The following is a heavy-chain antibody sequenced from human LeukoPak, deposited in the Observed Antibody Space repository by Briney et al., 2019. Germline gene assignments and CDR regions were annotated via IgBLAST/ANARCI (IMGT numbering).Heavy chain of an antibody. CDR3: ARGYDILTGPFDY. V-gene: IGHV3-53*01. CDR2: IYSDNT. Sequence: GGSLRLSCTVSGFTLSSNSMSWVRQAPGKGLEGVSFIYSDNTHYSNHVKGRVTISKDNSNNKLYLQMNSLRAEDTAVYYCARGYDILTGPFDYWGQGTLVTVS. D-gene: IGHD3-9*01. J-gene: IGHJ4*02. CDR1: GFTLSSNS.